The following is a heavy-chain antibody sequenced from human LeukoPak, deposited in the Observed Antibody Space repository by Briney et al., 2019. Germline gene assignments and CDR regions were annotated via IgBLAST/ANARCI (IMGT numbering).Heavy chain of an antibody. CDR1: GFRFSSYE. V-gene: IGHV3-48*03. J-gene: IGHJ4*02. Sequence: GGSLRLSCAASGFRFSSYEMNWVRQAPGRGLEWVSYIGNTGRTIYYVDSVKGRFTVSRDNAKNSLYLQTNSLRAEDTAIYYCVRGDRYFFDYWGRGTLVTVSS. D-gene: IGHD1-14*01. CDR2: IGNTGRTI. CDR3: VRGDRYFFDY.